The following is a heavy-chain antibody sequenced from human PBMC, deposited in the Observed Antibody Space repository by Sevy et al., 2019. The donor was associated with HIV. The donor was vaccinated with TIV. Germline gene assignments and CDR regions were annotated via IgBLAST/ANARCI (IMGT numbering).Heavy chain of an antibody. D-gene: IGHD3-22*01. CDR2: FDPEDGET. Sequence: ASVKVSCKVSGYTLTELSMHWVRQAPGKGLEWMGGFDPEDGETIYAQKFQGRVTMTEDTSTDTAYMELSSLRSEDTAVYYCATASDYYDSSGYPFDYWGQGTPVTVSS. V-gene: IGHV1-24*01. J-gene: IGHJ4*02. CDR1: GYTLTELS. CDR3: ATASDYYDSSGYPFDY.